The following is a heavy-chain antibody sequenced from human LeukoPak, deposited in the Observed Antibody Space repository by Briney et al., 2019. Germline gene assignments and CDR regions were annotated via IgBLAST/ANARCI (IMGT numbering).Heavy chain of an antibody. CDR1: GDSVSSNSAA. CDR3: ARLPAAGHYYYYYGMDV. Sequence: SQTLSLTCAISGDSVSSNSAAWNWIRQSPSRGLEWLGRTYYRSKWYNDYGVSVKSRITINPDTPKNQFSLQLNSVTPEDTAVYYCARLPAAGHYYYYYGMDVWGQGPRSPSP. D-gene: IGHD6-13*01. CDR2: TYYRSKWYN. J-gene: IGHJ6*02. V-gene: IGHV6-1*01.